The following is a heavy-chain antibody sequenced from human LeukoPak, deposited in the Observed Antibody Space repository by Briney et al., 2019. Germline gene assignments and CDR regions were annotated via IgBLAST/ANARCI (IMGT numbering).Heavy chain of an antibody. CDR1: GFTFSNYE. Sequence: GGSLRLSCAASGFTFSNYEMNWVRQSPGKGLEWISYISSNGRTTYYADSVRGRFTISRDNTKESVYLQMNSLGVEDTAVYYCAIMTFPLEDWGQGTLVTVSS. V-gene: IGHV3-48*03. J-gene: IGHJ4*02. D-gene: IGHD2-8*01. CDR3: AIMTFPLED. CDR2: ISSNGRTT.